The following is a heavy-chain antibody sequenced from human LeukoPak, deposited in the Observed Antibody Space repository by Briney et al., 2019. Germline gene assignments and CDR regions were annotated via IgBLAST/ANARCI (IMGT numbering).Heavy chain of an antibody. CDR2: INPNSGVT. V-gene: IGHV1-2*02. J-gene: IGHJ4*02. CDR1: GYTFTSYY. Sequence: ASVKVSCKASGYTFTSYYMHWVRQAPGQGLEWMGWINPNSGVTSSAQKFQGRVTMTRDTSISTAYMELTTLRSDDTAVYYCARDRNGDGFAYFDFWGQGILVTVSS. CDR3: ARDRNGDGFAYFDF. D-gene: IGHD5-24*01.